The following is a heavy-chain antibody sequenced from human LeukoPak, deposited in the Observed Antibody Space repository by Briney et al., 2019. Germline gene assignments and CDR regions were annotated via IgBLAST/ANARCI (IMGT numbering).Heavy chain of an antibody. V-gene: IGHV3-20*04. CDR1: GFTFEDCG. Sequence: GGSLRLSCVASGFTFEDCGMSWVRQPAGKGLEWVSSINWHGGSTHYAESVKGRFTISRDNAKNSLFLQMNSLRAEDTALYYCARANYSPYYFDYWGQGTLVTVSS. CDR2: INWHGGST. D-gene: IGHD4-11*01. J-gene: IGHJ4*02. CDR3: ARANYSPYYFDY.